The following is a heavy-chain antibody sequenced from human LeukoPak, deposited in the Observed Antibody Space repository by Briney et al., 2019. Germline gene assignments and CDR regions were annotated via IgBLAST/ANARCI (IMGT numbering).Heavy chain of an antibody. J-gene: IGHJ6*02. V-gene: IGHV4-59*01. CDR2: IYYSGST. Sequence: SETLPLTCTVSGGSISSYYWSWIRQPPGKGLEWIGYIYYSGSTNCNPSLKSRVTISVDTSNNQLSLRLSSVTAADTAVYYCARGGMTYYDILTGYSYGMDVWGQGTTVTVSS. D-gene: IGHD3-9*01. CDR1: GGSISSYY. CDR3: ARGGMTYYDILTGYSYGMDV.